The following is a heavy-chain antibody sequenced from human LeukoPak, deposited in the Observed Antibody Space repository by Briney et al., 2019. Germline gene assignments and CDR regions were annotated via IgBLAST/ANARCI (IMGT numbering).Heavy chain of an antibody. CDR1: GYTFTSYA. Sequence: ASVKVSCKASGYTFTSYAMNWVRQAPGQGLEWMGWINPNSGGTNYAQKFQGRVTMTRDTSISTAYMELSSLRSEDTAVYYCARVYSSGWFDYYYYMDVWGKGTTVTVSS. CDR2: INPNSGGT. J-gene: IGHJ6*03. D-gene: IGHD6-19*01. CDR3: ARVYSSGWFDYYYYMDV. V-gene: IGHV1-2*02.